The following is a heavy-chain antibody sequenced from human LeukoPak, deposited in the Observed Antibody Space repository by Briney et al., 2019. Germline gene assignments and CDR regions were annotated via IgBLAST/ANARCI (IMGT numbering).Heavy chain of an antibody. Sequence: SETLSLTCAVYGGSFSGYYWSWIRQPPGKGLEWIGEINHSGSTNYNPSLKSRVTISVDTSKNQFSLKLSSVTAAVTAVYYCARDIVVVVAATLYYYYGMDVWGKGTTVTVSS. D-gene: IGHD2-15*01. J-gene: IGHJ6*04. CDR1: GGSFSGYY. V-gene: IGHV4-34*01. CDR3: ARDIVVVVAATLYYYYGMDV. CDR2: INHSGST.